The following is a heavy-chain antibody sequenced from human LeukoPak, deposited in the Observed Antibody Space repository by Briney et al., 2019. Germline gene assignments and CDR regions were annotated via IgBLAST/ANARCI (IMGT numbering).Heavy chain of an antibody. CDR3: AKDAVGGTAYYFDC. D-gene: IGHD1-26*01. V-gene: IGHV3-23*01. J-gene: IGHJ4*02. CDR1: GFTFTNFA. CDR2: ISSSGDT. Sequence: GRSLRLSCAASGFTFTNFAMSWVRQAPGKGPEWLSAISSSGDTYYADSVRGRFTISRDNSKKTLYLQMNRLRAEDTAVYYCAKDAVGGTAYYFDCWGQGTLVSVSS.